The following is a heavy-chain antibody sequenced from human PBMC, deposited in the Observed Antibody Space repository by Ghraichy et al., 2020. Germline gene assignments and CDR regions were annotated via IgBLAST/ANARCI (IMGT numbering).Heavy chain of an antibody. D-gene: IGHD3-10*01. CDR2: IYNSRNT. V-gene: IGHV4-31*03. CDR1: GVSVGSGGFY. J-gene: IGHJ4*02. Sequence: SQTLSLTCTVSGVSVGSGGFYWTWIRPQPEKGLEWIGYIYNSRNTRYNPSLQSRVSMSLDTSKTQFSLKMTSVAAADTAVYYCARGGYYCSGTLDYWGQGTMVTVSS. CDR3: ARGGYYCSGTLDY.